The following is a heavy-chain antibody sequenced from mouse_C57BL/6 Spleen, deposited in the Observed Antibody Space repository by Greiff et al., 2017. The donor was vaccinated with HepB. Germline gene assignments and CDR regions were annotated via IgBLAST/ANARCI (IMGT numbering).Heavy chain of an antibody. CDR3: ASDGYDGGLAY. CDR1: GFTFSSYG. Sequence: VQLQQSGGDLVKPGGSLKLSCAASGFTFSSYGMSWVRQTPDKRLEWVATISSGGSYTYYPDSVKGRFTISRDNAKNTLYLQMSSLKSEDTAMYYCASDGYDGGLAYWGQGTLVTVSA. D-gene: IGHD2-2*01. J-gene: IGHJ3*01. V-gene: IGHV5-6*01. CDR2: ISSGGSYT.